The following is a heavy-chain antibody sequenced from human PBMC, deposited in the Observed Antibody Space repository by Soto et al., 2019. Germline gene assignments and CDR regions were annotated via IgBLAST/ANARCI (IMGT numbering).Heavy chain of an antibody. CDR1: GCSISSDGYA. CDR2: IYHSDIT. Sequence: QLQLQESGSGLVKPSQTLSLTRAVSGCSISSDGYAWSWIRQPPGKGLEWIGYIYHSDITFYNPCPESRVTTSSARSANQFSLKLRSVPSADTAVYYCAVQGSYYDSLNGYHSDAVDIWGQGTMVTVSS. D-gene: IGHD3-3*01. CDR3: AVQGSYYDSLNGYHSDAVDI. V-gene: IGHV4-30-2*01. J-gene: IGHJ3*02.